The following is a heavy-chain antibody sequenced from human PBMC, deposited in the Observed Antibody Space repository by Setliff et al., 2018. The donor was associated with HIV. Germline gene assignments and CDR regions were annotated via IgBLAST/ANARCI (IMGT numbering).Heavy chain of an antibody. V-gene: IGHV4-61*10. CDR2: IYYSGTT. CDR3: ARGGAITMIVVVLLGAFDI. CDR1: GGSISSGSYY. J-gene: IGHJ3*02. Sequence: PSETLSLTCTVSGGSISSGSYYWSWIRQPAGRGLEWLGYIYYSGTTYYNPSLKSRVTISVDTSKNQFSLKLSSVTAADTAVYYCARGGAITMIVVVLLGAFDIWGQGTMVTVSS. D-gene: IGHD3-22*01.